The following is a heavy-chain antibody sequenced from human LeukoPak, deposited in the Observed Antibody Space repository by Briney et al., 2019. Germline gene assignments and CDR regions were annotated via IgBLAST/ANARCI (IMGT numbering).Heavy chain of an antibody. CDR1: GFTFSSYG. J-gene: IGHJ3*02. CDR2: ISYDGSNK. CDR3: AKDRRLFRDAFDI. D-gene: IGHD5-12*01. V-gene: IGHV3-30*18. Sequence: GRSLRLSCAASGFTFSSYGMHWVRQAPGKGLEWVAVISYDGSNKYYADSVKGRFTISRDNSKNTLYLQMNSLRAEDTAVYYCAKDRRLFRDAFDIWGQGTMVTVSS.